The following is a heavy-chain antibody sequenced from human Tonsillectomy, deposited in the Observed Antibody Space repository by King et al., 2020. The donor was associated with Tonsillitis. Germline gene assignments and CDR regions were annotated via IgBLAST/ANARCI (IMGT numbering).Heavy chain of an antibody. D-gene: IGHD1-26*01. J-gene: IGHJ4*02. Sequence: VQLVESGGGLVKPGGSLRLSCAASGFTFSSYSMNWVRQAPGKGLEWVSSISSSSSYIYYADSVKGRFTISRANAKNSLYLQMNSLRAEDTAVYYCASLRGGSYSFDYWGQGTLVTVSS. CDR1: GFTFSSYS. CDR2: ISSSSSYI. CDR3: ASLRGGSYSFDY. V-gene: IGHV3-21*01.